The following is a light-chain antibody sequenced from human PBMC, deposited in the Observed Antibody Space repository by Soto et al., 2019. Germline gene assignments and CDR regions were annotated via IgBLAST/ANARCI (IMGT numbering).Light chain of an antibody. CDR1: STDFXXYNR. CDR2: DVI. CDR3: YSYAGRSNYV. J-gene: IGLJ1*01. V-gene: IGLV2-18*02. Sequence: QSVLTQPPSVSGSPGQSVTISCTGTSTDFXXYNRVSWYQQPPGTAPKLIIYDVINRPSGVPDRFSGYKSGNTAYLTISGLKAEDEDDYYCYSYAGRSNYVFGIGTKVTVL.